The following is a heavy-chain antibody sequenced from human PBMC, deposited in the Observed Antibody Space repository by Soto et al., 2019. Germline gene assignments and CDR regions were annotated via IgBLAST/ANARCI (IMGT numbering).Heavy chain of an antibody. CDR1: GFTFSFYA. D-gene: IGHD3-16*01. J-gene: IGHJ4*02. Sequence: GGSLRLSCAASGFTFSFYAMHWVRQAPGKGLEWVAVISYNGRNKHYVDSVKGRFTISRDNPQDTLYLQMDSLRPDDTAVYYCARQAKIGDRSQFYFDSWGQGTLVTVSS. CDR3: ARQAKIGDRSQFYFDS. CDR2: ISYNGRNK. V-gene: IGHV3-30*04.